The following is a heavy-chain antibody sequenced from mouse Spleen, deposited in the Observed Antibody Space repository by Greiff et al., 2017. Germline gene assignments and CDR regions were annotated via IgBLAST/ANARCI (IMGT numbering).Heavy chain of an antibody. V-gene: IGHV1-7*01. Sequence: QVQLKESGAELAKPGASVKLSCKASGYTFTSYWMHWVKQRPGQGLEWIGYINPSSGYTKYNQKFKDKATLTADKSSSTAYMQLSSLTHEDSAVYYCATGRYGAMDYWGQGTSVTVSS. CDR3: ATGRYGAMDY. CDR1: GYTFTSYW. CDR2: INPSSGYT. J-gene: IGHJ4*01. D-gene: IGHD2-14*01.